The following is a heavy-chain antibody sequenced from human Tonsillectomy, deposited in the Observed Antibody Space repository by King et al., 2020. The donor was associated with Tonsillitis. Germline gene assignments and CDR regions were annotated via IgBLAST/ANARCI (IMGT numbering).Heavy chain of an antibody. CDR3: ARDYGSGTYYKRPLTY. CDR1: GGSMSAYY. CDR2: IYYRWTT. V-gene: IGHV4-59*01. Sequence: QLQESGPGLVKPSETLSLTCTVSGGSMSAYYWSWIRQPPGKPLEWIGYIYYRWTTKYNASLKGRVTISADTSENQFSLKLTSVTAADTAVYYCARDYGSGTYYKRPLTYWGQGTLVTVSS. J-gene: IGHJ4*02. D-gene: IGHD3-10*01.